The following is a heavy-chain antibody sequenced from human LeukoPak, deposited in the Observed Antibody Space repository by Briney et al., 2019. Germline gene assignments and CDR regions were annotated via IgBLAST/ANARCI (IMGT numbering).Heavy chain of an antibody. CDR3: VRGGQRPRKIDH. CDR2: MSPNGDST. V-gene: IGHV3-64D*09. Sequence: PGGSLRLSCSASGFTFSYYTMYWVRQAPGKGLESVSAMSPNGDSTFHADSVKGRFTISRDNSKNTLYLEMSSLRTEDTAVYYCVRGGQRPRKIDHWGQGILVTVS. D-gene: IGHD6-25*01. CDR1: GFTFSYYT. J-gene: IGHJ4*02.